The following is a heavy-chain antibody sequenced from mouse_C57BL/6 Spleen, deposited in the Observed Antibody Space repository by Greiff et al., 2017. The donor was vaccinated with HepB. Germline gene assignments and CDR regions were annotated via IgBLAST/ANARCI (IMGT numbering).Heavy chain of an antibody. Sequence: EVMLVESGGGLVQPGGSLSLSCAASGFTFTDYYMSWVRQPPGKALEWLGFIRNKANGYTTEYSASVKGRFTISRDNSPSILYLQMNALRAEDSATYYCPRSQYYGPWFAYWGQGTLVTVSA. CDR2: IRNKANGYTT. V-gene: IGHV7-3*01. D-gene: IGHD1-2*01. CDR3: PRSQYYGPWFAY. J-gene: IGHJ3*01. CDR1: GFTFTDYY.